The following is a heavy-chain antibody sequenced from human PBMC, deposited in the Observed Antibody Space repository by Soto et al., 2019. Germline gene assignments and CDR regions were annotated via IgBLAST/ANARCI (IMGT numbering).Heavy chain of an antibody. D-gene: IGHD3-10*01. CDR3: TKDSGWTSAD. CDR1: GITFRDYG. Sequence: EVQLLESGGGLVQPGGSRRLSCAASGITFRDYGMSWVRQAPGKGVEWVSGISGGATYYADSVKGRFVISRDDSKNTLYLEMDSLRVEDTAVYYCTKDSGWTSADWGQGTLVTVSS. CDR2: ISGGAT. J-gene: IGHJ4*02. V-gene: IGHV3-23*01.